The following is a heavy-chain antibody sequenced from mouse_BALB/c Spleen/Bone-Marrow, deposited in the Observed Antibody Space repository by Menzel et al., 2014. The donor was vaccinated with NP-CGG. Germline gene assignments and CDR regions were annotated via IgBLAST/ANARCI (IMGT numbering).Heavy chain of an antibody. Sequence: VQLQQSGPDRVKPSQSLSLTCTVTGYSITSGYSWHWIRQFPGNKLEWLGYNPYSGSTNYNPSLKSRISITRDTSKNQFFLQLNSVTTEDTAAYYCARYYRYDYAMDYWGQGTSVTVSS. CDR2: NPYSGST. CDR3: ARYYRYDYAMDY. D-gene: IGHD2-14*01. V-gene: IGHV3-1*02. CDR1: GYSITSGYS. J-gene: IGHJ4*01.